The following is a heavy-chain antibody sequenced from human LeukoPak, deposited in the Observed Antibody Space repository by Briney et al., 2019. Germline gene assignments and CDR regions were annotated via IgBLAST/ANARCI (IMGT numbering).Heavy chain of an antibody. V-gene: IGHV4-34*01. CDR2: INHSGST. CDR1: GGSFSGYY. CDR3: ARKSQRGWFDP. D-gene: IGHD6-25*01. Sequence: PSETLSLTCAVYGGSFSGYYWSWIRQPPGKGLEWIGEINHSGSTNYNPSLKSRVTISVDTSKNQFSLKLSSVTAADTAMYYCARKSQRGWFDPWGQGTLVTVSS. J-gene: IGHJ5*02.